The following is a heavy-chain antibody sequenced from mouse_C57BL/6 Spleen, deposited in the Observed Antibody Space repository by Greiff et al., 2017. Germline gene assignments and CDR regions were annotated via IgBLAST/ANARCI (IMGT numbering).Heavy chain of an antibody. Sequence: QVQLKQPGAELVKPGASVKLSCKASGYTFTSYWMHWVKQRPGQGLEWIGMIHPNSGSTNYNEKFKSKATLTVDKSSSTAYMQLSSLTSEDSAVYYCARSDSSGYLSWFAYWGQGTLVTVSA. CDR2: IHPNSGST. CDR3: ARSDSSGYLSWFAY. D-gene: IGHD3-2*02. V-gene: IGHV1-64*01. CDR1: GYTFTSYW. J-gene: IGHJ3*01.